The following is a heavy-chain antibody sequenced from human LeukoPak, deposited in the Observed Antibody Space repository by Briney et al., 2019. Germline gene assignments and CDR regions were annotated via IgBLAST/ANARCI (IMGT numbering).Heavy chain of an antibody. Sequence: GGSLRLSCAASGFTFSSYWMHWVRQAPGKGLVWVSRINTDGSSTSYADSVKGRFIISRDNAKNTLYLQMNSLRAEDTAVYYCARDQGDSSSWSFDYWGQGTLVTVSS. V-gene: IGHV3-74*01. J-gene: IGHJ4*02. CDR3: ARDQGDSSSWSFDY. CDR2: INTDGSST. D-gene: IGHD6-13*01. CDR1: GFTFSSYW.